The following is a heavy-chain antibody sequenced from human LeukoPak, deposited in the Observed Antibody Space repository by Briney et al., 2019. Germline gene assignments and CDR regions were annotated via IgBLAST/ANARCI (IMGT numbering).Heavy chain of an antibody. CDR3: AREMTTVTTYYFDY. D-gene: IGHD4-17*01. CDR2: INAGNGNT. CDR1: GYTFTSYA. J-gene: IGHJ4*02. V-gene: IGHV1-3*01. Sequence: ASVKVSCKASGYTFTSYAMQWVRQAPGQRLEWMGWINAGNGNTKYSQKFQGRVTITRDTSASTAYMELSSLRSEDAAVYYCAREMTTVTTYYFDYWGQGTLVTVSS.